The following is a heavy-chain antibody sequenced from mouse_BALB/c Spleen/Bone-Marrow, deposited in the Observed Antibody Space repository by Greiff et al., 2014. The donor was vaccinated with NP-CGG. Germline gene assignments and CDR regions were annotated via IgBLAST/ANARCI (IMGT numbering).Heavy chain of an antibody. V-gene: IGHV5-6*01. CDR2: ISSGDGYT. J-gene: IGHJ3*01. D-gene: IGHD1-1*01. CDR1: GFTFSSYG. CDR3: AGQRGGGYYGFFAY. Sequence: VQLKESGGALVKPGGSLKLSCAASGFTFSSYGMSWVRQTPDKRLEWVATISSGDGYTYYPDSVKGRFTISRDNAKNTLYLQMSSLTSEDSAMYYCAGQRGGGYYGFFAYWGQGTLVTVSA.